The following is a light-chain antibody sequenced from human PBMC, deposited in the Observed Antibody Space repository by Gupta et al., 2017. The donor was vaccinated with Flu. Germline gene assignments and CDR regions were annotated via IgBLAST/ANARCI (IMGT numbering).Light chain of an antibody. V-gene: IGLV2-11*01. CDR2: DVS. CDR1: SRDVGGNNY. Sequence: HSALTQPRSVSGSPGQSVPISCTGTSRDVGGNNYVSWYQQNPGNAPEIMIYDVSKRSSGVPDRFSGSKSGNTASLTISGLQAEDEADYYCCSYAGSLWVFGGGTKLTVL. CDR3: CSYAGSLWV. J-gene: IGLJ3*02.